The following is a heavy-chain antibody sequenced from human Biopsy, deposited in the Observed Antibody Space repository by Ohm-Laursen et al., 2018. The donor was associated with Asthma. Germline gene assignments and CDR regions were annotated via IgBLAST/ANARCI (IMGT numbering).Heavy chain of an antibody. CDR1: SGSGGYMRSGNYY. J-gene: IGHJ6*02. D-gene: IGHD6-13*01. CDR3: VRGSSSWHHGPFHYYYGLDV. Sequence: PSETLSLTWSLSSGSGGYMRSGNYYWGWIRQPPGKGLEWIGSIYYSGTTYYNPSLESRVTVSADTSKNQLSLKLTSVTAADTAVYYCVRGSSSWHHGPFHYYYGLDVWGQGTTATVSS. V-gene: IGHV4-39*01. CDR2: IYYSGTT.